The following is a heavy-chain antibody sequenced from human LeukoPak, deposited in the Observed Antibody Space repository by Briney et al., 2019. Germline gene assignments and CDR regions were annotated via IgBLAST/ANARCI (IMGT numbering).Heavy chain of an antibody. J-gene: IGHJ4*02. V-gene: IGHV4-4*02. D-gene: IGHD6-19*01. Sequence: SETLSLTFAVSGGSISRTNWWSWVRQPPGKGLEWIGEIYHSGDTKYNPSLQSRVTILVDRSKNHFSLQLSSVTAADTAVYYCARKGKWLVADYWGQGPLVTVSS. CDR3: ARKGKWLVADY. CDR1: GGSISRTNW. CDR2: IYHSGDT.